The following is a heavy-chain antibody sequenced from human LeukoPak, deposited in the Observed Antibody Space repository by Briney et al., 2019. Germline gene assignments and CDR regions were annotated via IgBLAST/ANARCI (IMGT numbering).Heavy chain of an antibody. Sequence: SGGSLRLSXAASGFTFSSYSMNWVRQGPGKGLEWASSISSSSSYIYYADSVKGRFTISRDNAKNSLYLQMNSLRAEDTAVYYCARFPEGGLYYDSSGYYPNFDYWGQGTLVTVSS. CDR1: GFTFSSYS. CDR3: ARFPEGGLYYDSSGYYPNFDY. J-gene: IGHJ4*02. CDR2: ISSSSSYI. V-gene: IGHV3-21*01. D-gene: IGHD3-22*01.